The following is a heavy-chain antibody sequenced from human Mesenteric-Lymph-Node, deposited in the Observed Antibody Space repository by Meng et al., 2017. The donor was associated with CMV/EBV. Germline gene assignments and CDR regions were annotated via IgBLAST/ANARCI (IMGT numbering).Heavy chain of an antibody. Sequence: ASVKVSCKASGYTFTASYMHWVRQAPGQGLEWMGWINPHSGGTKYAQKLQGRVTVTRDTSISTVYMELSRLRSDDTAVYFCARSCSSATCRAPSPDYWGQGTLVTVSS. D-gene: IGHD2-2*01. CDR3: ARSCSSATCRAPSPDY. CDR1: GYTFTASY. J-gene: IGHJ4*02. V-gene: IGHV1-2*02. CDR2: INPHSGGT.